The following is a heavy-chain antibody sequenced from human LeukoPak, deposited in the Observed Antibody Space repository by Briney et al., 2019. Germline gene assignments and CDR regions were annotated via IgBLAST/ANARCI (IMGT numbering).Heavy chain of an antibody. V-gene: IGHV3-30*04. J-gene: IGHJ4*02. Sequence: PGRSLRLSCAASGFNFSSYAMHWVRQAPGKGLEWVAVISYDGSNKYYADSVKGRFTISRDNSKNTLYLQMNSLRAEDTAVYYCARDGNNYGYRAKNYFDYWGQGTLVTVSS. D-gene: IGHD3-10*01. CDR2: ISYDGSNK. CDR3: ARDGNNYGYRAKNYFDY. CDR1: GFNFSSYA.